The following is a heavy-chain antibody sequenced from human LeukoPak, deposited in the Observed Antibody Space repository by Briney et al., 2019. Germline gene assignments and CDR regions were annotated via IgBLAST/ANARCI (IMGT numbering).Heavy chain of an antibody. Sequence: SETLSLTCTVSSGSLSSSSSYWGWIRQPPGKGLEWIGSIFYRGSTYYNPSLKSRVTISIDTSKNQFSLKLSSVTAADTAVYYCARHKSWWELHAFDIWGQGTLVTVSS. CDR3: ARHKSWWELHAFDI. CDR1: SGSLSSSSSY. V-gene: IGHV4-39*01. CDR2: IFYRGST. D-gene: IGHD4-23*01. J-gene: IGHJ3*02.